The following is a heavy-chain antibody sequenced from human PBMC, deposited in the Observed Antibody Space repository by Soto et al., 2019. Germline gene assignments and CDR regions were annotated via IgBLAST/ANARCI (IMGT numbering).Heavy chain of an antibody. CDR3: AREHGDKQYYYYGMDV. CDR2: IWYDGSNK. Sequence: GGSLRLSCASSGFTSISYGMHWVRQAPGKGLEWVAVIWYDGSNKYYADSVKGRFTISRDNSKNTLYLQMNSLRAEDTAVYYCAREHGDKQYYYYGMDVWGQGTTVTVSS. V-gene: IGHV3-33*01. CDR1: GFTSISYG. D-gene: IGHD4-17*01. J-gene: IGHJ6*02.